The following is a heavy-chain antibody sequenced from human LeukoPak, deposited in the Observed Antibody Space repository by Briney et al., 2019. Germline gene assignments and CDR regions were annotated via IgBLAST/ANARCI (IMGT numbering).Heavy chain of an antibody. Sequence: GGSLRLSCAASGFTFSSYWMHWVRHGPGKGLVWVSYTNSDGSSTAYADSVKGRFTISRDNAKNTLYLQMNSLRAEDTAVYYCARDSSGWYGGYLDYWGQGSLVTVSS. CDR2: TNSDGSST. V-gene: IGHV3-74*01. D-gene: IGHD6-19*01. CDR3: ARDSSGWYGGYLDY. J-gene: IGHJ4*02. CDR1: GFTFSSYW.